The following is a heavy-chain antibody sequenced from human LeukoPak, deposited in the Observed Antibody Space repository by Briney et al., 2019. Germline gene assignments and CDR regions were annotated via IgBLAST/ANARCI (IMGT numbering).Heavy chain of an antibody. J-gene: IGHJ4*02. Sequence: SLTLSLTCAISEDSVSSNSAAWNWIRQSPSRGLEWLGRTYYRSKWYNDFAVSVKSRIAINPDTSKNQFSLQLTSVTPEDTAVYYCARVSSSWSPSLSVTHYFDSWGQGALVTVSS. CDR2: TYYRSKWYN. CDR3: ARVSSSWSPSLSVTHYFDS. CDR1: EDSVSSNSAA. D-gene: IGHD6-6*01. V-gene: IGHV6-1*01.